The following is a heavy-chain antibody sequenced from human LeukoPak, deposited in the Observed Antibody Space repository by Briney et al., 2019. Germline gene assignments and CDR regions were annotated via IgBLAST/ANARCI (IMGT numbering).Heavy chain of an antibody. V-gene: IGHV4-34*01. Sequence: KSSETLSLTCTVSGGSISSYYWSWIRQPPGKGLEWIGEINHSGSTNYNPSLKSRVTISVDTSKNQFSLKLSSVTAADTAVYYCARGLRGTYQLLYRAWVWFDPWGQGTLVTVSS. D-gene: IGHD2-2*02. CDR1: GGSISSYY. J-gene: IGHJ5*02. CDR2: INHSGST. CDR3: ARGLRGTYQLLYRAWVWFDP.